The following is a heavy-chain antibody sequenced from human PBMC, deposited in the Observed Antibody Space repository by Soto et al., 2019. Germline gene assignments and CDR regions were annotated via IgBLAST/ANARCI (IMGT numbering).Heavy chain of an antibody. V-gene: IGHV4-31*03. D-gene: IGHD6-13*01. CDR3: AREGAGYSNHWVFDP. CDR1: GGSISSGGYY. J-gene: IGHJ5*02. Sequence: QVQLRESGPGLVKHSQTLSLTCTISGGSISSGGYYWSWIRHQPGKGLQWIGYIFHSGNAYYNPSLRSRVTMSVDMSKNQFSLKLKSVTAADSATYFCAREGAGYSNHWVFDPWGQGALVTVSS. CDR2: IFHSGNA.